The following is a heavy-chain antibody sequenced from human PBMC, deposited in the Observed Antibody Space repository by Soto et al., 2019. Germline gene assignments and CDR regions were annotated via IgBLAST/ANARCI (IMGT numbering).Heavy chain of an antibody. CDR1: GFTFSSYV. J-gene: IGHJ4*02. CDR3: ARGGGFFDY. D-gene: IGHD3-10*01. V-gene: IGHV3-48*02. Sequence: EVQLVESGGGLVQPGGSLRLSCAASGFTFSSYVINWVRQAPGKGLEWVSYISISSSTRYYADSVRGRFTISRDNAKNSLYLQMNSLRDEDTAVYSCARGGGFFDYWGQGTLVTVSS. CDR2: ISISSSTR.